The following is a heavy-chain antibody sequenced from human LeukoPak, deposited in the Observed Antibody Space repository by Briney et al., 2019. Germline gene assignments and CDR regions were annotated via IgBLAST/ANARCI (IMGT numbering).Heavy chain of an antibody. J-gene: IGHJ4*02. CDR3: ARGPQDVSATDY. Sequence: PGGSLRLSCAASGFTFSSYEMNWVRQAPGKGLEWVSYISSSGSTIYYADSVKGRFTISRDNAKNSLYLQMNSLRAEDTAVYYCARGPQDVSATDYWGQGTLVTVSS. CDR1: GFTFSSYE. CDR2: ISSSGSTI. V-gene: IGHV3-48*03.